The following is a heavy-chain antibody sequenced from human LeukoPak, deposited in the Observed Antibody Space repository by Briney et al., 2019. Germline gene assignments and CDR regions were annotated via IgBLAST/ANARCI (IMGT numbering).Heavy chain of an antibody. J-gene: IGHJ4*02. D-gene: IGHD2-8*02. CDR2: ISSSSSYI. Sequence: GGSLRLSCAASGFTFSSYSMNWVRQAPGKGLEWVSSISSSSSYIYYADSVKGRFTISRDNAKNSLYLQMNSLRAEDTAVYYCARDDNTAGPELKDYWGQGTLVTVSS. CDR1: GFTFSSYS. CDR3: ARDDNTAGPELKDY. V-gene: IGHV3-21*01.